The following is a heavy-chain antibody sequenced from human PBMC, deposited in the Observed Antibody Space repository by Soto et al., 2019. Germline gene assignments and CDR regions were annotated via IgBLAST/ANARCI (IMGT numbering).Heavy chain of an antibody. V-gene: IGHV3-74*01. Sequence: EVQLVESGGGLVQPGGSLRLSCAASGFTFSTYWMHWVRQAPGKGLVWVSRINSDGSTTNYADSVKGRFTISRDNAKNTLYLQMNSLRGEDTAVYYCARDAYCDKGVWGQGSTVTVSS. CDR3: ARDAYCDKGV. CDR2: INSDGSTT. J-gene: IGHJ6*02. CDR1: GFTFSTYW.